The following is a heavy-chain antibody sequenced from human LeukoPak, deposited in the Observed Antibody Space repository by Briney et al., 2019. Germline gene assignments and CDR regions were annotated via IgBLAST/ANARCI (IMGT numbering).Heavy chain of an antibody. CDR1: GGSFSGYY. V-gene: IGHV4-34*01. D-gene: IGHD2-15*01. J-gene: IGHJ4*02. Sequence: SETLSLTCAVYGGSFSGYYWSWIRQPPGKGLEWIGEINHSGSTNYNPSLKSRVTISVDTSKNQFSLKLSSVTAADTAVYYCARGQNCSGGSCYPADYWGQGTLVTVSS. CDR3: ARGQNCSGGSCYPADY. CDR2: INHSGST.